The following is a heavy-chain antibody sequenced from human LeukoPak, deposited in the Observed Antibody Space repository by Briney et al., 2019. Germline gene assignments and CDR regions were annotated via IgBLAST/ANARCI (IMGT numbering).Heavy chain of an antibody. CDR1: GGSISNHY. V-gene: IGHV4-59*11. CDR3: ARDLRDAYNYRGIGFDI. Sequence: SEPLSLICTVAGGSISNHYWTWIRQPPGKGLEWIGHIYYSGSTNYNPSLKSRVTISVDTSKNQFSLKLTSGTTADTAVYYCARDLRDAYNYRGIGFDIWGQGTMVTVSS. D-gene: IGHD5-24*01. J-gene: IGHJ3*02. CDR2: IYYSGST.